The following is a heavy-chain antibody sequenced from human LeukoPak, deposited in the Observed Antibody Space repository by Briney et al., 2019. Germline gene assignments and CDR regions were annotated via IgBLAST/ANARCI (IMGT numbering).Heavy chain of an antibody. Sequence: SETLSLTCTVSGGSISSYYWSWIQQPPGKGLEWIGYIYYSGSTNYNPSLKSRVTISVDTSKNQFSLKLSSVTAADTAVYYCASSYNWNELNYRYWGQGTLVTVSS. CDR2: IYYSGST. CDR3: ASSYNWNELNYRY. J-gene: IGHJ4*02. CDR1: GGSISSYY. V-gene: IGHV4-59*01. D-gene: IGHD1-20*01.